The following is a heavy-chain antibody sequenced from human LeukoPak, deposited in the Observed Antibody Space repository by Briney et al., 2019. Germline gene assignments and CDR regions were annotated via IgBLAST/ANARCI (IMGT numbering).Heavy chain of an antibody. CDR1: GFTFSSYW. D-gene: IGHD3-22*01. CDR2: ISGSGGST. CDR3: AKDQGGFSYYYDSSGYYYVY. V-gene: IGHV3-23*01. J-gene: IGHJ4*02. Sequence: GGSLRLSCAASGFTFSSYWMHWVRQAPGKGLVWVSAISGSGGSTYYADSVKGRFTISRDNSKNTLYLQMNSLRAEDTAVYYCAKDQGGFSYYYDSSGYYYVYWGQGTLVTVSS.